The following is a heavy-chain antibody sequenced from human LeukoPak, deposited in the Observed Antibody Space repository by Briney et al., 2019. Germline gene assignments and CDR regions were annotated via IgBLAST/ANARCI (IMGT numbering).Heavy chain of an antibody. CDR3: ARGTRGYSGYDFDY. CDR2: ISSSSSYI. Sequence: GSLRLSCAASGFTFSSYSMHWVRQAPGKGLEWVSSISSSSSYIYYADSVKGRFTISRDNAKNSLYLQMNSLRAEDTAVYYCARGTRGYSGYDFDYWGQGTLVTVSS. CDR1: GFTFSSYS. J-gene: IGHJ4*02. V-gene: IGHV3-21*01. D-gene: IGHD5-12*01.